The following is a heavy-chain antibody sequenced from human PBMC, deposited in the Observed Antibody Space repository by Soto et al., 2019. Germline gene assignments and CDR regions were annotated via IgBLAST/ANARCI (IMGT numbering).Heavy chain of an antibody. V-gene: IGHV1-3*01. D-gene: IGHD2-2*01. CDR2: INGGNGDT. CDR1: GYTFTGYA. Sequence: QVQLVQSGTEVKKPGASVKVSCKASGYTFTGYAIQWVRQAPGQRLEWMGWINGGNGDTKYSQKFQGRVTITRDTSASTAYMELTSLGSEDTAIYHCARGYCSSTSCQYYFDYWGQGTLVTVSS. CDR3: ARGYCSSTSCQYYFDY. J-gene: IGHJ4*02.